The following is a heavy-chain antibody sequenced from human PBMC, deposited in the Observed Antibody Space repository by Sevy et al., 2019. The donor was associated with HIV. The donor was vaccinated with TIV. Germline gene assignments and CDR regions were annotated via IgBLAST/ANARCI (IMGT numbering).Heavy chain of an antibody. CDR1: GGSISSGGYY. CDR2: IYYSGST. J-gene: IGHJ6*02. Sequence: SETLSLTCTVSGGSISSGGYYWRWIRQHPGKGLEWIGYIYYSGSTYYNPSLKSRVTISVDTSKNQFSLKLSSVTAADTAVYYCARGALTRYLSYYYYYGMDVWGQGTTVTVSS. D-gene: IGHD2-2*02. CDR3: ARGALTRYLSYYYYYGMDV. V-gene: IGHV4-31*03.